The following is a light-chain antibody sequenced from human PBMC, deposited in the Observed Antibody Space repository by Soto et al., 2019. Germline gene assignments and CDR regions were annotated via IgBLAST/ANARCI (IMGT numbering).Light chain of an antibody. J-gene: IGLJ1*01. Sequence: QLVLTQSPSASASLGASVKLTCTLSSGLTNNAIAWHQQQPDKGPRYLMKLNSDGSYSKGDGLPDRMSGSSSGAERYLTISSLQSEDEADYYCQTWGTGFQVFGPGTKVTVL. V-gene: IGLV4-69*01. CDR1: SGLTNNA. CDR2: LNSDGSY. CDR3: QTWGTGFQV.